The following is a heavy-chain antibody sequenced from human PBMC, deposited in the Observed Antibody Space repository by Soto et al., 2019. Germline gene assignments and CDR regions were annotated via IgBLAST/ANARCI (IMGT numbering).Heavy chain of an antibody. CDR3: ERAYSRRPDARDFDY. V-gene: IGHV4-34*01. J-gene: IGHJ4*02. Sequence: ETRSLTWANYGGSLSGYYWSLIRQLPGKGLEWIGEINHSGSTNYNPSLKSRVTISVDTSKNQFSLKLSSVTAADTAVYYCERAYSRRPDARDFDYWGQGTLVTVSS. D-gene: IGHD6-13*01. CDR1: GGSLSGYY. CDR2: INHSGST.